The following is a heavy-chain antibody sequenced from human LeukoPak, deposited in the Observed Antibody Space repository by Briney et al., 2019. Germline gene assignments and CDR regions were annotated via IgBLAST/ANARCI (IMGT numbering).Heavy chain of an antibody. Sequence: ASVKVSCKASGYTFTTYEIHWVRQATGQGLEWMGWMNPNSGNTGYVQNFQGRVTITRTTSINTAYMELSSLRSEDTAVYYCARGASRSFDYWGQGTLAAVSS. V-gene: IGHV1-8*03. CDR1: GYTFTTYE. J-gene: IGHJ4*02. CDR2: MNPNSGNT. CDR3: ARGASRSFDY.